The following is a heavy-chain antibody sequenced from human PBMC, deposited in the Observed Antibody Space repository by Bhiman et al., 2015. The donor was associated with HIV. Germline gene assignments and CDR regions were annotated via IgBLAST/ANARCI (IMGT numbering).Heavy chain of an antibody. J-gene: IGHJ4*02. Sequence: VQLVESGGGVVQPGGSLRLSCAASGFTFSFYNMNWVRQAPGKGLEWVSLISSTSTNIFYADSVKGRFTISRDNAKNSLYLQMNSLRAEDTAVYYCARGYTYGHGRHGFDYWGQGILVTVSS. CDR3: ARGYTYGHGRHGFDY. V-gene: IGHV3-21*01. CDR1: GFTFSFYN. CDR2: ISSTSTNI. D-gene: IGHD5-18*01.